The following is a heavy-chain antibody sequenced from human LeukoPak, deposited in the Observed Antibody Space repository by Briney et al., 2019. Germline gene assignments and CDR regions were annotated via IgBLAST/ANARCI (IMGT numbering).Heavy chain of an antibody. J-gene: IGHJ4*02. CDR1: RESFSVYY. V-gene: IGHV4-34*01. Sequence: SETLSLTCALYRESFSVYYWSWIRQPPGKGLEWIGEINHSGSTNYNPSLKSRVTISVDTSKSQLSLKLSSVTAADTAVYYCARLWSGYRPPDYWGQGTLVTVSS. CDR3: ARLWSGYRPPDY. D-gene: IGHD3-3*01. CDR2: INHSGST.